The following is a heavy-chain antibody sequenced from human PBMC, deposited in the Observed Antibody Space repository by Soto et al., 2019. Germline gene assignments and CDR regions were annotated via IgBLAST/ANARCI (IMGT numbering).Heavy chain of an antibody. CDR2: IIPIVGTA. J-gene: IGHJ4*02. Sequence: QVQLVQSGAEVKKPGASVKVSCKASGGTFSSYAISWVRQAPGPGLEWMGGIIPIVGTANYAQKFQGRVTIPADESTSTSYMELSSMRSEETAVYYCARASTGTAPLDYWGQGTLVTVSS. V-gene: IGHV1-69*01. D-gene: IGHD1-1*01. CDR3: ARASTGTAPLDY. CDR1: GGTFSSYA.